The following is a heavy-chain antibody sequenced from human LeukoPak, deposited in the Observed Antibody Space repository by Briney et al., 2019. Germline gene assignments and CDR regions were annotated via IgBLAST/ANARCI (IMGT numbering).Heavy chain of an antibody. J-gene: IGHJ4*02. CDR1: GFTFSSYW. Sequence: GGSLRLSCAASGFTFSSYWMNWARQAPGKGLEWVASINHNGNVNYYVDSVKGRFTISRDNAKNSLDLQMNSLRVEDTAVYYCARLGPASSGWPESFDYWGQGTLVTVSS. CDR2: INHNGNVN. CDR3: ARLGPASSGWPESFDY. D-gene: IGHD6-19*01. V-gene: IGHV3-7*03.